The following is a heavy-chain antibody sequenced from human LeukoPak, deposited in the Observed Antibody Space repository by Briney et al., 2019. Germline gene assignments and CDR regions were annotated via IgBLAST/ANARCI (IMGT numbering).Heavy chain of an antibody. D-gene: IGHD6-13*01. CDR3: ARDPEYSSSWYLRY. CDR2: IIPILGTA. CDR1: GGTFSSYA. Sequence: ASVKVSCKASGGTFSSYAISWVRQAPGQGLEWMGGIIPILGTANCAQKFQGRVTITADESTSTAYMELSSLRSEDTAVYYCARDPEYSSSWYLRYWGQGTLVTVSS. J-gene: IGHJ4*02. V-gene: IGHV1-69*13.